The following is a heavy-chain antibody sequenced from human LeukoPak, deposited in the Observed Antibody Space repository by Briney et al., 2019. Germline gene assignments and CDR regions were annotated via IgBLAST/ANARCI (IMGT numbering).Heavy chain of an antibody. Sequence: PGGSLRLSCAASGFTFSSYGMSWVRQAPGKGLEWVSAISGSGGSTYYADSVKGRFTISRDNSKNTLYLQMSSLRVEDTAVYYCARDAFGDLWFDPWGQGTLVTVSS. CDR3: ARDAFGDLWFDP. V-gene: IGHV3-23*01. J-gene: IGHJ5*02. CDR2: ISGSGGST. D-gene: IGHD3-10*01. CDR1: GFTFSSYG.